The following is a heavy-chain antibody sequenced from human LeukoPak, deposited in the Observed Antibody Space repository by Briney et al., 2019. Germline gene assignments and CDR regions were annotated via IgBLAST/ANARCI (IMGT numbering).Heavy chain of an antibody. Sequence: SETLSLTCTVSGGSISSYYWSWIRQPPGKGLEWLGYIYYSGSTNYNPSLKSRVTISVDTSKNQFSLKLSSVTAADTAVYYCARDRGVSYDSSGYPQDAFDIWGQGTMVTVSS. CDR1: GGSISSYY. V-gene: IGHV4-59*01. D-gene: IGHD3-22*01. CDR3: ARDRGVSYDSSGYPQDAFDI. CDR2: IYYSGST. J-gene: IGHJ3*02.